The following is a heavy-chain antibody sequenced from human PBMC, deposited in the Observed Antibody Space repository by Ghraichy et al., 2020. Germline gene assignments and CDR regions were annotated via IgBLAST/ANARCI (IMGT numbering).Heavy chain of an antibody. CDR1: GFTFSSYE. Sequence: GGSLRLSCAGTGFTFSSYEMNWVRQAPGRGLEWVSYISSGGTIIYYTDSVKGRFTISRENAKNSLYLQMNSLRAEDTAVYYCATHYGDYMWYFNYWGQGSLVTLSS. CDR2: ISSGGTII. V-gene: IGHV3-48*03. D-gene: IGHD4-17*01. J-gene: IGHJ4*02. CDR3: ATHYGDYMWYFNY.